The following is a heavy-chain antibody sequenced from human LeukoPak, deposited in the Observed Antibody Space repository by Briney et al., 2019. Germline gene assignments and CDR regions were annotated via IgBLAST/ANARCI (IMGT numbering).Heavy chain of an antibody. D-gene: IGHD3/OR15-3a*01. V-gene: IGHV3-20*04. J-gene: IGHJ4*02. CDR2: VTASGDDR. CDR3: ARELRFWAEVASSRGPADY. Sequence: GESLKISCATSGFSFDDFAMSWVRQAPGRGLEWVSGVTASGDDRGYVDSVKGRFTVSRDNAKNSLYLDMNSLRAEDTALYYCARELRFWAEVASSRGPADYWGQGTLVTVSS. CDR1: GFSFDDFA.